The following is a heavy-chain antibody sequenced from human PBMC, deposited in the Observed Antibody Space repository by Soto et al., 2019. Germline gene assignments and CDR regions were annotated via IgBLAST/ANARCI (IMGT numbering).Heavy chain of an antibody. J-gene: IGHJ4*02. D-gene: IGHD3-22*01. CDR1: GYTFSNYD. CDR3: AKVSRRGASIDYDY. CDR2: MNPNTGDT. V-gene: IGHV1-8*01. Sequence: QVQLVQSGAEVKEPGASVKVSCRASGYTFSNYDMNWVRQATGQWPEWIGWMNPNTGDTGYAQKFQGRVTMTRDISTNTAYMELSSLRYEDTAVYYCAKVSRRGASIDYDYWGQGTVVTVSS.